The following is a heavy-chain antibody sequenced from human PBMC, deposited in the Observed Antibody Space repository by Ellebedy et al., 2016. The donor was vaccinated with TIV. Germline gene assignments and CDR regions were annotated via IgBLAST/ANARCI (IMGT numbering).Heavy chain of an antibody. CDR2: ISHDGVYK. CDR3: AKGLPELWSLDY. CDR1: GFTFSGSD. J-gene: IGHJ4*02. V-gene: IGHV3-30*18. Sequence: PGGSLRLSCAASGFTFSGSDIHWVRQAPGKGLEWVARISHDGVYKNYPDSVKGRFTISRDNSKNTLYLQMDSLRAEDTAVYYCAKGLPELWSLDYWGQGTLVTVSS. D-gene: IGHD2-21*01.